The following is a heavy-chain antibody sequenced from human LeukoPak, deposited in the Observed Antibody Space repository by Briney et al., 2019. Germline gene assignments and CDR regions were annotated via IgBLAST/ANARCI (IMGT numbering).Heavy chain of an antibody. Sequence: GGSLRLSCAASGFTFSTYAMSWAGQPPGRGLEWVSHFGGSGGTIYYADSVKGRFTISRDNSKNTLYLQMNCLRAEDTAVYYCARSDCGGDCHLLDYWGQGTLVTVSS. CDR1: GFTFSTYA. CDR2: FGGSGGTI. J-gene: IGHJ4*02. D-gene: IGHD2-21*02. V-gene: IGHV3-23*01. CDR3: ARSDCGGDCHLLDY.